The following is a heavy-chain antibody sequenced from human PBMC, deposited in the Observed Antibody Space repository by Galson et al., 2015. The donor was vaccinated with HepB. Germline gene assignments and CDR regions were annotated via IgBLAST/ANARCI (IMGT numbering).Heavy chain of an antibody. V-gene: IGHV1-18*01. D-gene: IGHD2-2*01. Sequence: SVKVSCKASGYTFTSYGISWVRQAPGQGLEWMGWISAYNGNTNYAQKLQGRVTMTTDTSTSTAYMELRSLRSDDTAVYYCARFLRETTPQYQLLYYYYYMDVWGKGTPVTVSS. CDR1: GYTFTSYG. CDR2: ISAYNGNT. J-gene: IGHJ6*03. CDR3: ARFLRETTPQYQLLYYYYYMDV.